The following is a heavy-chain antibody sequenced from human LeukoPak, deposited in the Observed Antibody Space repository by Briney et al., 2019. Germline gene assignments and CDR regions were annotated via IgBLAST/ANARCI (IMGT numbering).Heavy chain of an antibody. J-gene: IGHJ5*02. CDR3: ARGIFGFPHRTYYSGSGNYPTTPFDP. V-gene: IGHV4-4*02. CDR1: GGSINSTNW. D-gene: IGHD3-10*01. Sequence: PSGTLSLTCAVSGGSINSTNWWSWVRQPQGKGLEWIGEIYHSGSTNYNPSLKSRVTISVDKSKNQFSLRLSSVTAADTAVYYCARGIFGFPHRTYYSGSGNYPTTPFDPWGQGTLVTVSS. CDR2: IYHSGST.